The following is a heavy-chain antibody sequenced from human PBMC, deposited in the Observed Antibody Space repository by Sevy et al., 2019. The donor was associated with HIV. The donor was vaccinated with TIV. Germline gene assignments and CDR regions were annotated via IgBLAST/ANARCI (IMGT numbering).Heavy chain of an antibody. J-gene: IGHJ4*02. D-gene: IGHD6-19*01. CDR3: ARVGPRYSSGPYHFHS. CDR2: IYHGGDT. Sequence: SETLSLTCAVSGGYLNIGGYSWSWIRQPPGKGLEWIGSIYHGGDTDYNPSLKSRITMSLDRSKNQFSLKLSSVTAADTAVYFCARVGPRYSSGPYHFHSWGQGTLVTVSS. V-gene: IGHV4-30-2*01. CDR1: GGYLNIGGYS.